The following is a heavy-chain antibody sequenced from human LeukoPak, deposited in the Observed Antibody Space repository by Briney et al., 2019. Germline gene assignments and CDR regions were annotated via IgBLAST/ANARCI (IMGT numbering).Heavy chain of an antibody. J-gene: IGHJ3*02. CDR1: GFTFSSYA. Sequence: GGSLRLSCAASGFTFSSYAMHWVRQAPGKGLEWVAVISYDGSNKYYADSVKGRFTISRDNSKNTLYLQMNSLRAEDTAVYYCARDLVNYDILTGTDAFDIWGQGTIVTVSS. CDR3: ARDLVNYDILTGTDAFDI. V-gene: IGHV3-30-3*01. CDR2: ISYDGSNK. D-gene: IGHD3-9*01.